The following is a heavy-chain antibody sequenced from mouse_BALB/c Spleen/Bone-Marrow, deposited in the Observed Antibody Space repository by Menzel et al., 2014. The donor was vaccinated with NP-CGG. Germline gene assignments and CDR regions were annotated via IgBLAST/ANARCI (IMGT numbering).Heavy chain of an antibody. CDR1: GYTFTNYY. V-gene: IGHV1S81*02. J-gene: IGHJ4*01. CDR3: SRHCYGTAYYAMAD. Sequence: QVQLQQSGAELVKPWASVKLSCKASGYTFTNYYIYWVKQRPGQGLEWIGGINPSNGGTKFNEKLRNKAKLPLDKSSSTTYIQLSSLTSEDSAVYYCSRHCYGTAYYAMADGGQGTTGTDSS. D-gene: IGHD1-1*01. CDR2: INPSNGGT.